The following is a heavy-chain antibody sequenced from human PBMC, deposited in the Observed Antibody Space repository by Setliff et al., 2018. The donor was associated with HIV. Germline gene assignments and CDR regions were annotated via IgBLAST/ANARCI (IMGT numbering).Heavy chain of an antibody. V-gene: IGHV4-39*01. CDR1: GDSISSSSYY. CDR3: ATNSDTSGYPPLPFDY. D-gene: IGHD3-22*01. CDR2: ISYSGST. J-gene: IGHJ4*02. Sequence: SETLSLTCTVSGDSISSSSYYWGWIRQPPGKGLEWIGSISYSGSTYYNPSLKSRVTISVDTSKNQFSLKLSSVTAADTAVYYCATNSDTSGYPPLPFDYWGQGTLVTVSS.